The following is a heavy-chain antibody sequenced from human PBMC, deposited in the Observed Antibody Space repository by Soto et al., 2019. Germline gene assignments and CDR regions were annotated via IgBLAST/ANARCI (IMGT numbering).Heavy chain of an antibody. V-gene: IGHV1-18*01. CDR1: GYTFTSYG. CDR2: ISAYNGNT. Sequence: ASVKVSCKASGYTFTSYGISWVRQAPGQGLEWMGWISAYNGNTNYAQKLQGRVTMTTDTSTSTAYMELRSLRSDDTAVYYCAREGAIYCSSTSCYFDYWGQGTLVTVSS. D-gene: IGHD2-2*01. J-gene: IGHJ4*02. CDR3: AREGAIYCSSTSCYFDY.